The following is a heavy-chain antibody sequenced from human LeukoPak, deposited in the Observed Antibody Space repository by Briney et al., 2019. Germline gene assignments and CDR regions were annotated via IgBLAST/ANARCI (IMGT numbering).Heavy chain of an antibody. CDR2: INPNSGGT. J-gene: IGHJ4*02. CDR1: GYTFTGYY. Sequence: RASVKVSCKASGYTFTGYYMHWVRQAPGQGLEWMGWINPNSGGTNYAQKLQERVTITRDMSTSTAYMELSSLRSEDTAVYYCAADTGHSVGAVDYWGQGTLVTVSS. D-gene: IGHD1-26*01. V-gene: IGHV1-2*02. CDR3: AADTGHSVGAVDY.